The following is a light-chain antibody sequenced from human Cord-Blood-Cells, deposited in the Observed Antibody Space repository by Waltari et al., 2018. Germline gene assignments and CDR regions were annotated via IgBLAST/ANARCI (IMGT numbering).Light chain of an antibody. J-gene: IGKJ4*01. CDR1: QSVSSN. V-gene: IGKV3-15*01. Sequence: EIVMTQSPATLSVSPGARATLPCSASQSVSSNLAWYQQNPGQDPRFLIYGASTRATGIPARFSGSGSGTEFTLTIRSLRSEDFAVYYCQQYNNWPPLTFGGGTKVEIK. CDR3: QQYNNWPPLT. CDR2: GAS.